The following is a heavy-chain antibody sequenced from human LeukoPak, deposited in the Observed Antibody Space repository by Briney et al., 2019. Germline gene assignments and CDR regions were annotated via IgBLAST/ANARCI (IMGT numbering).Heavy chain of an antibody. CDR3: ARVVLAFTIFVEGYYFDY. D-gene: IGHD3-9*01. Sequence: PSETLSLTCTVSGGSISSSSYYWGWIRQPPGKGLEWIGSIYYSGSTYYNPSLKSRVTISVDTSKNQFSLKLSSVTAADTAVYYCARVVLAFTIFVEGYYFDYWGQGTLVTVSS. V-gene: IGHV4-39*07. J-gene: IGHJ4*02. CDR1: GGSISSSSYY. CDR2: IYYSGST.